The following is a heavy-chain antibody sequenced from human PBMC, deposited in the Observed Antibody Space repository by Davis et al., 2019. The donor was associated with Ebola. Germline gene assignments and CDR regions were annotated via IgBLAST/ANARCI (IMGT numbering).Heavy chain of an antibody. CDR3: ARPWYSGTYYDAYDI. J-gene: IGHJ3*02. CDR1: GGSISSSSYY. V-gene: IGHV4-39*01. D-gene: IGHD1-26*01. Sequence: MPGGSLRLSCTVSGGSISSSSYYWGWIRQPPGKGLEWIGSIYYSGSTYYNPSLRSRVTISVDTSRNQFSLKLSSATAADTAVYYCARPWYSGTYYDAYDIWGQGTMVAVSS. CDR2: IYYSGST.